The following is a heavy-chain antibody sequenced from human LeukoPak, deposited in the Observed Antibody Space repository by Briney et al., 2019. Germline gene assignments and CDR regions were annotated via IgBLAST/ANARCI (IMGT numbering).Heavy chain of an antibody. J-gene: IGHJ6*03. CDR1: GGSISSYY. CDR3: ASHDYGDDYYYYYMDV. D-gene: IGHD4-17*01. CDR2: IYYSGST. Sequence: SETLSLTCTVSGGSISSYYWSWIRQPPGKGQEWIGYIYYSGSTNYNPSLKSRVTISVDTSKNQISLKLSSVTAADTAVYYCASHDYGDDYYYYYMDVWGKGTTVTVSS. V-gene: IGHV4-59*01.